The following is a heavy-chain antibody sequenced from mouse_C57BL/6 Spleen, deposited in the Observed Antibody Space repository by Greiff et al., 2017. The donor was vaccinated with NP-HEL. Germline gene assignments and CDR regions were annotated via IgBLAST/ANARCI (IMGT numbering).Heavy chain of an antibody. Sequence: QVQLQQSGAELAKPGASVKLSCKASGYTFTSYWMHWVKQRPGQGLEWIGYINPSSGYTKYNQKFKDKATLTADKSSSTAYMQLSSLTYEDSAVYYCAKPPFLEYDGAWFAYWGQGTLVTVSA. CDR2: INPSSGYT. J-gene: IGHJ3*01. CDR1: GYTFTSYW. D-gene: IGHD2-14*01. CDR3: AKPPFLEYDGAWFAY. V-gene: IGHV1-7*01.